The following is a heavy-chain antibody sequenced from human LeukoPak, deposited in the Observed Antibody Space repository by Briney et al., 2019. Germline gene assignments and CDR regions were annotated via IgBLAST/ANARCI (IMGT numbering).Heavy chain of an antibody. CDR1: GYSFNTYW. V-gene: IGHV5-51*01. CDR3: ARPVYGGNPKGPFDY. Sequence: GESLKISCKGSGYSFNTYWIGWVRQMPGKGLEWMGIIYPGDSDIRYSPSFQGQVTISADKSISTAYLQWSSLKASDTAMYYCARPVYGGNPKGPFDYWGQGTLVTVSS. J-gene: IGHJ4*02. D-gene: IGHD4-23*01. CDR2: IYPGDSDI.